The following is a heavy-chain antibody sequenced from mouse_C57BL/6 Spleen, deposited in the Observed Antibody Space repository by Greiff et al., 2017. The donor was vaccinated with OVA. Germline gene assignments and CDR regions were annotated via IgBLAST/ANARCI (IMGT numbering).Heavy chain of an antibody. CDR2: IYPGSGNT. D-gene: IGHD1-1*01. Sequence: QVQLQQSGAELVRPGASVKLSCKASGYTFTDYYINWVKQRPGQGLEWIARIYPGSGNTYYNEKFKGKATLTAEKSSSTAYMQLSSLTSEDSAVYFCARDLDYYGIYAMDYWGQGTSVTVSS. CDR1: GYTFTDYY. V-gene: IGHV1-76*01. J-gene: IGHJ4*01. CDR3: ARDLDYYGIYAMDY.